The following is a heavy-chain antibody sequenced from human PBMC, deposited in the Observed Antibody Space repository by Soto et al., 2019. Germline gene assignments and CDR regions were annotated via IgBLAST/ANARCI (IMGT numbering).Heavy chain of an antibody. CDR3: ATHIRRSDAFDS. J-gene: IGHJ3*02. CDR1: GYTLTELS. Sequence: ASVKVSCKVSGYTLTELSMHWVRQAPGKGLEWMGGFDPEDGETIYAQKFQGRVNTTEDTSTDTDYMELSSLRSEDTAVYYCATHIRRSDAFDSWGKGK. V-gene: IGHV1-24*01. CDR2: FDPEDGET. D-gene: IGHD1-26*01.